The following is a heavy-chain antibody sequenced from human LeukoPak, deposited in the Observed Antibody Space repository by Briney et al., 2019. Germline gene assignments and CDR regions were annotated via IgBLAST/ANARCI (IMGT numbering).Heavy chain of an antibody. CDR1: GFTFSSYA. Sequence: GGSLRLSCSASGFTFSSYAMHWVRQAPGKGLEYVSAISSNGGSTYYADSVKGRFIISRDNSKNTLYLQMSSLRAEDTAVYYCVTVPGIAAAGTDYFDYWGQGTLVTVSS. V-gene: IGHV3-64D*06. D-gene: IGHD6-13*01. J-gene: IGHJ4*02. CDR3: VTVPGIAAAGTDYFDY. CDR2: ISSNGGST.